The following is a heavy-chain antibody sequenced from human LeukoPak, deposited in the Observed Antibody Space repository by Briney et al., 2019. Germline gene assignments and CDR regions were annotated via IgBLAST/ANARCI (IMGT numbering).Heavy chain of an antibody. CDR1: GFIFSSYG. CDR3: AKYSSSWYKDYFDY. J-gene: IGHJ4*02. D-gene: IGHD6-13*01. CDR2: IRYDGSKK. Sequence: GGSLRLSCAASGFIFSSYGMHWVRQAPGKGLEWVAFIRYDGSKKYHADSVKGRFTISRDNSKNTLYLQVNSLRAEDTAVYYCAKYSSSWYKDYFDYWGQGTLVTVSS. V-gene: IGHV3-30*02.